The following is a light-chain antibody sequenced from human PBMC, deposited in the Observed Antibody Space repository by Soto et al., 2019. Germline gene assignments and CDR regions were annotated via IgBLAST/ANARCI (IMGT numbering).Light chain of an antibody. CDR1: SSDVGGYNY. Sequence: QSALTQPASVSGSPGQSITISCTGTSSDVGGYNYVSWYQQHPGKAPKLMIYEVSNRPSGVSNRFSGSKSGNTASLTISGLQAEDEADYFCNSYGRTSTRYVFGTGTKVTVL. V-gene: IGLV2-14*01. CDR2: EVS. CDR3: NSYGRTSTRYV. J-gene: IGLJ1*01.